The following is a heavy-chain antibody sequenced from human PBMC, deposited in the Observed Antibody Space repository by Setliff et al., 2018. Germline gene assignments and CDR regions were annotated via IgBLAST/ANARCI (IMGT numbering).Heavy chain of an antibody. CDR1: GYTFIDYG. D-gene: IGHD2-2*01. Sequence: ASVKVSCKASGYTFIDYGVSWVRQAPGQGLEWVGWISPYTGKTYLAPKFQNRVTLTADTSTTTAYLQLTNLRSDDTAIYFCSRLVRFCTRTSCQRLSGDEYWGQGALVTVSS. CDR3: SRLVRFCTRTSCQRLSGDEY. CDR2: ISPYTGKT. J-gene: IGHJ4*02. V-gene: IGHV1-18*01.